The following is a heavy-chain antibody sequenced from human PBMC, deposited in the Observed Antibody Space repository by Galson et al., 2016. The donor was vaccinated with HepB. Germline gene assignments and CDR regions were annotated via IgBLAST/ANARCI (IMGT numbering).Heavy chain of an antibody. CDR3: AGAIYSSGWPKGDF. V-gene: IGHV3-53*01. D-gene: IGHD6-19*01. J-gene: IGHJ4*02. CDR1: GFTVSRNY. Sequence: SLRLSCAASGFTVSRNYMGWVRQAPGKGLEWVSFVYDSDYPYYADSVRGRITISENHSKNTAYLQMNSLRVEDTAVYYCAGAIYSSGWPKGDFSGQGSLVTVSS. CDR2: VYDSDYP.